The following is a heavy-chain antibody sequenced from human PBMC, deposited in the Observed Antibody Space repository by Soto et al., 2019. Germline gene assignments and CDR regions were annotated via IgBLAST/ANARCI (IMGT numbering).Heavy chain of an antibody. D-gene: IGHD3-3*01. V-gene: IGHV4-30-4*01. CDR3: ARGRFLGF. Sequence: SETLSLTCSVSGASISDGNYYWTWIRQSPARGLEWIGYVYYSGSTYYNPSLQSRVTISADTSNNYYSLKLNSVTVADTAVYFCARGRFLGFWGQGILVTVSS. CDR1: GASISDGNYY. J-gene: IGHJ4*02. CDR2: VYYSGST.